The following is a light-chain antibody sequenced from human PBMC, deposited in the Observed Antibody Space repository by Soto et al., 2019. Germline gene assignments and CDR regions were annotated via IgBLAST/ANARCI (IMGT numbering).Light chain of an antibody. CDR3: QQYNNWPYT. Sequence: EIVMTQSPATLSVSPGERATLSCRASRSVSRDLAWYQQKPGQAPRLLIYAASTRATGIPARFSGSGSGTEFTLNISSLQSEDFAVYYCQQYNNWPYTFGQGTKLEIK. CDR2: AAS. J-gene: IGKJ2*01. V-gene: IGKV3-15*01. CDR1: RSVSRD.